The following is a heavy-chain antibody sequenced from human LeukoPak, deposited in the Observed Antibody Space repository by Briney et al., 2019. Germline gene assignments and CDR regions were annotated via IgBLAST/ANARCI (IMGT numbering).Heavy chain of an antibody. Sequence: GGSLRLSCAPSGFIFSNYWMSWVRQAPGKGLEWVAMIKQDGSGKYYVGSVKSRFTISRDNAKNSLYLQMNSLRAEDTAVYYCGVSVVIPAAFDHWGQGTLVTVSS. D-gene: IGHD2-2*01. CDR3: GVSVVIPAAFDH. CDR2: IKQDGSGK. V-gene: IGHV3-7*01. CDR1: GFIFSNYW. J-gene: IGHJ4*02.